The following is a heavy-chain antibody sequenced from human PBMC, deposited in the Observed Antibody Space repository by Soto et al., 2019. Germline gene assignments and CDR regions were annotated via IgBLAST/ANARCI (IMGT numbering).Heavy chain of an antibody. V-gene: IGHV3-23*01. CDR1: GFTFSSYA. D-gene: IGHD1-1*01. Sequence: EVQVLESGGGLVQPGGSLRLSCAASGFTFSSYAMSWVRQAPGKGLEWVSTISRSGDTTYYADSVKGRFTVSRDNSKNALYLQLNSLRAEDTAVYYCARPFPDNTYCYYGMDVWGQGTTVTVSS. CDR2: ISRSGDTT. J-gene: IGHJ6*02. CDR3: ARPFPDNTYCYYGMDV.